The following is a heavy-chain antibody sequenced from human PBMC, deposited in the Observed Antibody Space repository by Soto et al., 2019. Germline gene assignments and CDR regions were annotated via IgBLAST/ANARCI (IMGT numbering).Heavy chain of an antibody. D-gene: IGHD2-21*01. V-gene: IGHV4-4*02. CDR3: ARGRPVVLDP. CDR2: IYHSGST. CDR1: GDSITSTSY. J-gene: IGHJ5*02. Sequence: SETLSLTCVVSGDSITSTSYWSWVRQPPGKGLEWIGEIYHSGSTYYNPSLKSRVTISVDTSKNQFSLKLSSVTAADTAVYYCARGRPVVLDPWGQGTLVTVSS.